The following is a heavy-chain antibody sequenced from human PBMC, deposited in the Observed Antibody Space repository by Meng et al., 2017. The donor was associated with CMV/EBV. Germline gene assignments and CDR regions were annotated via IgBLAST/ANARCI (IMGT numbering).Heavy chain of an antibody. CDR2: INHSGST. CDR3: ASSLTYPDY. D-gene: IGHD2-15*01. V-gene: IGHV4-34*01. J-gene: IGHJ4*02. CDR1: GVSFSGYY. Sequence: QLQLQQWGARLFEPSATPPLTCAVYGVSFSGYYWSWIRQPPGKGLEWIGEINHSGSTNYNPSLKSRVTISVDTSKNQFSLKLSSVTAADTAVYYCASSLTYPDYWGQGTLVTVSS.